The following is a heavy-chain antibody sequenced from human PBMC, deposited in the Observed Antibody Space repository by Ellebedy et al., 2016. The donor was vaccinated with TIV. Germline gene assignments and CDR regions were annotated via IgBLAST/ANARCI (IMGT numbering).Heavy chain of an antibody. CDR3: TRDPGPHYYDRSGPHDY. CDR1: GLTVSSNY. J-gene: IGHJ4*02. Sequence: PGGSLRLSCAASGLTVSSNYMSWVRQAPGKGLEWVSVIYSGGTTYYADSVKGRFTISRDSSKNTLYLQMNSLRAEDMAVYYCTRDPGPHYYDRSGPHDYWGQGTLVIVSS. CDR2: IYSGGTT. D-gene: IGHD3-22*01. V-gene: IGHV3-53*01.